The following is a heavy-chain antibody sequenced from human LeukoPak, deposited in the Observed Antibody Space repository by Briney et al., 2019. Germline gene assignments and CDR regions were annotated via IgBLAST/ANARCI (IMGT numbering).Heavy chain of an antibody. CDR2: ISGSGSST. CDR1: GFTFTSYA. CDR3: AKTRPLDSSSWSHGDY. Sequence: PGGSLRLSCAASGFTFTSYAMNWVRQAPGKGLEWVSTISGSGSSTYYVDSVKGRFTISRDNSKNTLYLQMNSLRAEDTAVYYCAKTRPLDSSSWSHGDYWGQGTLVTVSS. V-gene: IGHV3-23*01. D-gene: IGHD6-13*01. J-gene: IGHJ4*02.